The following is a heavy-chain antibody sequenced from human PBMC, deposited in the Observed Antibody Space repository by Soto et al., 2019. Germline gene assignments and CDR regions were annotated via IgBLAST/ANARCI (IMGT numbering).Heavy chain of an antibody. CDR2: IYPGDSDT. V-gene: IGHV5-51*01. CDR1: GYSFTSYW. D-gene: IGHD3-22*01. Sequence: GESLKISCKGSGYSFTSYWVGWVRQMPGKGLEWMGIIYPGDSDTRYSPSFQGQVTISADKSISTAYLQWSSLKASDTAMYYCARALRSRGYYDSSGYFWFDPWGQGTLVTVSS. CDR3: ARALRSRGYYDSSGYFWFDP. J-gene: IGHJ5*02.